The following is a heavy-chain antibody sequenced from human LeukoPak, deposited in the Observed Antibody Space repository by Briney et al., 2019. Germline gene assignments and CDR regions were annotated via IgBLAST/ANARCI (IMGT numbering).Heavy chain of an antibody. Sequence: ASVKVSCKTSGYTFTAYYMHWVRQAPGQGLEWMGWINPNSGGTSYAQKFQGRVTMTRDTSISTAYVELSRLRSDDTAVYYCAPSNSWNYYFDYWGQGTLVTVSS. CDR1: GYTFTAYY. D-gene: IGHD1-7*01. V-gene: IGHV1-2*02. J-gene: IGHJ4*02. CDR2: INPNSGGT. CDR3: APSNSWNYYFDY.